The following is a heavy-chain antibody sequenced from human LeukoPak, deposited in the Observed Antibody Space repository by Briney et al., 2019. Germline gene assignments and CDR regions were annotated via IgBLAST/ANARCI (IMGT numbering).Heavy chain of an antibody. CDR1: GYTFTSYD. J-gene: IGHJ5*02. V-gene: IGHV1-69*05. D-gene: IGHD3-22*01. Sequence: SVKVSCKASGYTFTSYDINWVRQAPGQGLEWMGGIVPIFGTANYAQKFQGRVTITTDESTSTAYMELSSLRSEDTAVYYCVSTYDSSGYYSPSWSDPWGQGTLVTVSS. CDR3: VSTYDSSGYYSPSWSDP. CDR2: IVPIFGTA.